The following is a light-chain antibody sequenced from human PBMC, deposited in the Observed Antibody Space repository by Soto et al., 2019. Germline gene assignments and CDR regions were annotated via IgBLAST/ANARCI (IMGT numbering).Light chain of an antibody. CDR3: QQYSSYPFT. CDR1: QSISSS. V-gene: IGKV1-5*03. CDR2: KAS. J-gene: IGKJ5*01. Sequence: DIQMTQSPSTLSASVGDRVTITCRASQSISSSLAWYQQKPGKAPILLISKASTLETGVPSRFSGSGSGTTFTLTISSLQPDDLGTYYCQQYSSYPFTFGQGTRLENK.